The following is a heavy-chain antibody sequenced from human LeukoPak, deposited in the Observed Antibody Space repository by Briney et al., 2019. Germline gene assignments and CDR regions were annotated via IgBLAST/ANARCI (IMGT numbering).Heavy chain of an antibody. V-gene: IGHV1-2*02. D-gene: IGHD2-21*02. J-gene: IGHJ6*02. CDR1: GYTFTGYY. CDR2: INPNSGGT. Sequence: ASVKVSCKASGYTFTGYYMHWVRQAPGQGLEWMGWINPNSGGTNYAQKFQGRVTMTRDTSISTAYMELSRLRSDDTAVHYCARGDSDYYYYGMDVWGQGTTVTVSS. CDR3: ARGDSDYYYYGMDV.